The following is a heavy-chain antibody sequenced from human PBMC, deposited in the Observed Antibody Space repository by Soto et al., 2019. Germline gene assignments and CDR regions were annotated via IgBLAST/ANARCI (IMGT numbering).Heavy chain of an antibody. V-gene: IGHV1-69*06. Sequence: GASVKVSCKASGGTFSSYAISWVRQAPGQGLEWMGGIIPIFGTANYAQKFQGRVTITADKSTSTAYMELSSLRSEDTAGYYCARGRNSDYDDCGMDVWGQGTTVTVSS. J-gene: IGHJ6*02. D-gene: IGHD2-15*01. CDR1: GGTFSSYA. CDR3: ARGRNSDYDDCGMDV. CDR2: IIPIFGTA.